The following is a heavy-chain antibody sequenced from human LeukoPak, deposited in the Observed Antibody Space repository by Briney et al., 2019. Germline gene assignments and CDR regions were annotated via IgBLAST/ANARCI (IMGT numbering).Heavy chain of an antibody. Sequence: SETLSLTCTVSGYSISSGYCWGWIRQPPGKGLEWIGSIYHSGSTYYNPSLKSRVTISVDTSKNQFSLKLSSVTAADTAVYYCARVAAAGMIWGQGTLVTVSS. D-gene: IGHD6-13*01. CDR3: ARVAAAGMI. V-gene: IGHV4-38-2*02. J-gene: IGHJ4*02. CDR2: IYHSGST. CDR1: GYSISSGYC.